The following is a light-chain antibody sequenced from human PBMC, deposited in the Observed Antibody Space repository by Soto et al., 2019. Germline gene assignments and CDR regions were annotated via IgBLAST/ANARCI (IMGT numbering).Light chain of an antibody. CDR3: VAWDDSLSGLV. CDR1: NANIGNNF. J-gene: IGLJ1*01. V-gene: IGLV1-47*02. CDR2: SND. Sequence: QAEVTQSPSASGTPGQRVTISCSGRNANIGNNFVCWYQQLPGTAPKLLMYSNDQRPSGVPDRFSGSKSGTSASLAISGLRSEDEADYYCVAWDDSLSGLVFGTGTKLTVL.